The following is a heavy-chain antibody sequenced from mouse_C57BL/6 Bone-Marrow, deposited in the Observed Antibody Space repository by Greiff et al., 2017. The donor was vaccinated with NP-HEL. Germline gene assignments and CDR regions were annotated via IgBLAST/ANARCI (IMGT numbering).Heavy chain of an antibody. CDR3: ARDRSGSNYFDY. D-gene: IGHD1-1*01. Sequence: EVQLVESGPGLVKPSQSLSLTCSVTGYSITSGYYWNWIRQFPGNKLEWMGYISYDGSNNYNPSLKNRISITRDTSKNQFFLKLNSVTTEDTATYYCARDRSGSNYFDYWGQGTTLTVSS. CDR2: ISYDGSN. J-gene: IGHJ2*01. V-gene: IGHV3-6*01. CDR1: GYSITSGYY.